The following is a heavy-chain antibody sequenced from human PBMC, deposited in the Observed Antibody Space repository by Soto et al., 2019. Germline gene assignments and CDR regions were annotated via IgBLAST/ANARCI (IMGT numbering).Heavy chain of an antibody. V-gene: IGHV3-33*06. CDR2: IWYDGSLQ. CDR3: ANLWGDGYNLGQDYNGMDV. D-gene: IGHD5-12*01. J-gene: IGHJ6*02. Sequence: QVQMVESGGGVVQPGRSLRLSCAGSGFSFENYGMHWVRQAPGRGLEWVAIIWYDGSLQYYAAAVKGRFTISRDNSKNTLYLEMNSLRAEDTAVYYCANLWGDGYNLGQDYNGMDVWGQGTTVIVSS. CDR1: GFSFENYG.